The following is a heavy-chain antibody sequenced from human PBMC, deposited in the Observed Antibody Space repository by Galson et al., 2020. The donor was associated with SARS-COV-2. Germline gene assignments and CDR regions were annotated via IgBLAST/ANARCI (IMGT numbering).Heavy chain of an antibody. Sequence: SETLSLTCTVSGGSISSYYWSWIRQPPGKGLEWIGYIYYNGSTNYNPSLKSRVTISVDTSKNQFSLKLSSVTAADTAVYYCARVAGLAIFGVVIRDYYYMDVWGKGTTVTVSS. CDR3: ARVAGLAIFGVVIRDYYYMDV. D-gene: IGHD3-3*01. V-gene: IGHV4-59*01. CDR2: IYYNGST. J-gene: IGHJ6*03. CDR1: GGSISSYY.